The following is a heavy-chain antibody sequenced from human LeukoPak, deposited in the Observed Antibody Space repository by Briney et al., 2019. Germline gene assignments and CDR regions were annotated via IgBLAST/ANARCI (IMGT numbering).Heavy chain of an antibody. D-gene: IGHD3-9*01. CDR2: INPSGGST. CDR1: GYTFTSYY. V-gene: IGHV1-46*01. Sequence: ASVKVSCKASGYTFTSYYMHWVRQAPGQGLEWMGLINPSGGSTSYAQKFQGRVTMTRDTSTSTVYMELSSLRSEDTAVYYCARGVLGDILTGYYLYYYGMDVWGQGTTVTVSS. J-gene: IGHJ6*02. CDR3: ARGVLGDILTGYYLYYYGMDV.